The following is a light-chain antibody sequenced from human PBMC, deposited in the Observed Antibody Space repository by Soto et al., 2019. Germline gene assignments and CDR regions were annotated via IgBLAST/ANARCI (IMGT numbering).Light chain of an antibody. Sequence: DIQMTQSPSSLSASLGDRVTITCRASQSISSYLNWYQQKPGKAPKLLIYAASSWQSGVPSRFSGSGSGTDFTLSIDSLQREDFATYYCQQTYSAPPLFGQGTKVDIK. CDR1: QSISSY. V-gene: IGKV1-39*01. CDR2: AAS. CDR3: QQTYSAPPL. J-gene: IGKJ1*01.